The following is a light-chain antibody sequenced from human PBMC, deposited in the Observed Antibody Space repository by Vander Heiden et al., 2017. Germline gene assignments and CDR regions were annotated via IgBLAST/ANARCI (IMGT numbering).Light chain of an antibody. V-gene: IGKV4-1*01. CDR3: QQHYSTPQT. CDR1: QSVLYSSNNKNY. CDR2: WAS. J-gene: IGKJ2*01. Sequence: DIVLTPSPDSLAVSLGERATINCKSSQSVLYSSNNKNYLAWYQQKPGQPPKLLIYWASTRESGVPDRFSGSGSGTDFTLTISSLQAEDVAVYYCQQHYSTPQTFGQGTKLEIK.